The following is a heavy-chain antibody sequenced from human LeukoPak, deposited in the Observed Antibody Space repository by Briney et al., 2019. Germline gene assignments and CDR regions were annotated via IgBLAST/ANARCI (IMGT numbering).Heavy chain of an antibody. D-gene: IGHD6-19*01. CDR2: INPNSGGT. CDR1: GYTFTGYY. J-gene: IGHJ4*02. Sequence: ASVKVSCKASGYTFTGYYMHWVRQAPGQGLEWMGWINPNSGGTNYAQKFQGRVTMTRDTSISTAYMELSSLRSEDTAVYYCATIIVVADGFDYWGQGTLVTVSS. CDR3: ATIIVVADGFDY. V-gene: IGHV1-2*02.